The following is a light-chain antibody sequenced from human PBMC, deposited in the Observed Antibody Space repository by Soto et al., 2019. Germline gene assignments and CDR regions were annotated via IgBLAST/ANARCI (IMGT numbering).Light chain of an antibody. V-gene: IGLV1-44*01. J-gene: IGLJ2*01. CDR3: QSYDSSLRRV. CDR2: NNN. CDR1: SSNIGSYT. Sequence: QSVLTQPPSASGTPGQRVTISCSGSSSNIGSYTVNWYQQLPGMAPKLLIYNNNQRPSGVPDRFSGSKSGTSASLAITGLQAEDEADYYCQSYDSSLRRVFGGGTKLTVL.